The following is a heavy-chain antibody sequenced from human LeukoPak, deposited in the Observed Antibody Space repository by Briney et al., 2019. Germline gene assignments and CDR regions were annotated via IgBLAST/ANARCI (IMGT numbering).Heavy chain of an antibody. Sequence: GGSLRLSCVASGFTFSSYSMNWVRQAPGKGLEWVSFISSSSSYIYYADSVKGRFTISRDNAKNSLYLQMNSLRAEDTAVYYCAKGRGYSYGQPFDYWGQGTLVTVSS. D-gene: IGHD5-18*01. CDR2: ISSSSSYI. CDR3: AKGRGYSYGQPFDY. J-gene: IGHJ4*02. V-gene: IGHV3-21*04. CDR1: GFTFSSYS.